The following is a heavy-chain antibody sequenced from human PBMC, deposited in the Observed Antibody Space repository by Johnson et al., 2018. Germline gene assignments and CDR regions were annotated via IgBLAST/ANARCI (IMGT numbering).Heavy chain of an antibody. CDR1: GFTFSDAW. J-gene: IGHJ4*02. Sequence: VQLQESGGGLVKPGGSLRLPCVGSGFTFSDAWMNWFLQLPGRGLEWVAQMKWDIDGRTPNYATSVKGRFTISREDSDKPLFLPMDSLKTEDTAVYYCTTNSQSDYWGQGTLVTVSS. V-gene: IGHV3-15*06. CDR2: MKWDIDGRTP. D-gene: IGHD2/OR15-2a*01. CDR3: TTNSQSDY.